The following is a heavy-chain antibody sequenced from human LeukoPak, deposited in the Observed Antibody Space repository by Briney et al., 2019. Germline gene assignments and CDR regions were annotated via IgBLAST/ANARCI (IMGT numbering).Heavy chain of an antibody. CDR3: ARARRDGYKGGYYFDY. Sequence: GGSLRLSCAASGFTFSSYWMSWVRQAPGKGLEWVANIKQDGSEKYYVDSVKGRFTVSRDNAKNSLYLQMNSLRAEDTAVYYCARARRDGYKGGYYFDYWGQGTLVTVSS. V-gene: IGHV3-7*01. CDR2: IKQDGSEK. CDR1: GFTFSSYW. D-gene: IGHD5-24*01. J-gene: IGHJ4*02.